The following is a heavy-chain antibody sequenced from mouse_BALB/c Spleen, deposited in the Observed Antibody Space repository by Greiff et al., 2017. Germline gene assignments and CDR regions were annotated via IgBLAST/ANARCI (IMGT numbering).Heavy chain of an antibody. J-gene: IGHJ3*01. CDR2: INPSNGRT. CDR3: ARGYYGNSGWFAY. CDR1: GYTFTSYW. Sequence: QVQLQQPGAELVKPGASVKLSCKASGYTFTSYWMHWVKQRPGQGLEWIGEINPSNGRTNYNEKFKSKATLTVDKSSSTAYMQLSSLTSEDSAVYYSARGYYGNSGWFAYWGEGTLVTVSA. D-gene: IGHD2-1*01. V-gene: IGHV1S81*02.